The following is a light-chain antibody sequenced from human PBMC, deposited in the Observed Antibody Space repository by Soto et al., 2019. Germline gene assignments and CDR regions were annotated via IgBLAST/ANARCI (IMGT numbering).Light chain of an antibody. Sequence: ETVLTQSPGTLSLSPGERVNLSCRASQSVCNRCLAWYQQKPGQSPRLLIYGASTRATGIPDRFSGSGSGTDFTLTISRLEPEDFAVYYCQHYGTTPWTFGQGTNVGIK. CDR1: QSVCNRC. J-gene: IGKJ1*01. CDR2: GAS. CDR3: QHYGTTPWT. V-gene: IGKV3-20*01.